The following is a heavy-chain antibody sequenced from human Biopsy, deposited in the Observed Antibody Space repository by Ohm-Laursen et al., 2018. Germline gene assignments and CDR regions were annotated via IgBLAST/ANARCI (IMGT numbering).Heavy chain of an antibody. D-gene: IGHD2-21*01. Sequence: GTLSLTCTVSGGSVNSYSWSWIRQPPGKGLEWIGYIYYSGSINYNPSLKSRVTISLDTSKNQFSLKLSSVTAADTAVYYCAIDRVPRRGVMPVYYYGMDVWGQGSTVTVSS. CDR1: GGSVNSYS. CDR3: AIDRVPRRGVMPVYYYGMDV. J-gene: IGHJ6*02. V-gene: IGHV4-59*02. CDR2: IYYSGSI.